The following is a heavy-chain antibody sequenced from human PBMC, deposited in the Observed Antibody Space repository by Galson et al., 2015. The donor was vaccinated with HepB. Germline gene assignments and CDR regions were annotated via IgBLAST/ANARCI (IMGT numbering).Heavy chain of an antibody. Sequence: SLRLSCAVSGFSFNVYAMSWVRQAPGKGLEWVSAINSNGGSTYYADSVKGRFTISRDNSKNTLYLQMNSLRAQDTAVYYCAKAPGIAVASDHWGQGTLVTVSS. V-gene: IGHV3-23*01. CDR2: INSNGGST. CDR1: GFSFNVYA. J-gene: IGHJ4*02. D-gene: IGHD6-19*01. CDR3: AKAPGIAVASDH.